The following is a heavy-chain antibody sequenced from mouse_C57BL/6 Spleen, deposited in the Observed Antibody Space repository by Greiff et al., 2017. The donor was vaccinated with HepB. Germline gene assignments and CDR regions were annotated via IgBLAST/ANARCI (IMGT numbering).Heavy chain of an antibody. CDR3: TRWGEPLFDY. CDR1: GYTFTDYE. J-gene: IGHJ2*01. Sequence: QVQLKESGAELVRPGASVTLSCKASGYTFTDYEMHWVKQTPVHGLEWIGAIDPETGGTAYNQKFKGKAILTADKSSSTAYMELRSLTSEDSAVYYCTRWGEPLFDYWGQGTTLTVSS. V-gene: IGHV1-15*01. CDR2: IDPETGGT.